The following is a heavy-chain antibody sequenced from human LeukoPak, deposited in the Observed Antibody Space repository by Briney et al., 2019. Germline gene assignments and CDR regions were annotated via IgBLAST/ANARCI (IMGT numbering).Heavy chain of an antibody. Sequence: RASVKVSCKASGYTFTSYYMHWVRQAPGQGLEWMGIINPSGGSTSYAQKFQGRVTITRNTSISTAYMELSSLRSEDTAVYYCARGHCVSCLGELSLAYDYWGQGTLVTVSS. CDR2: INPSGGST. CDR3: ARGHCVSCLGELSLAYDY. V-gene: IGHV1-46*01. D-gene: IGHD3-16*02. J-gene: IGHJ4*02. CDR1: GYTFTSYY.